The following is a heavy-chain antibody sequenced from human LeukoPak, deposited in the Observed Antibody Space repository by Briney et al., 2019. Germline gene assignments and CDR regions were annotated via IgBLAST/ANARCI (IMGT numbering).Heavy chain of an antibody. J-gene: IGHJ5*02. CDR3: ARDLYGGKRGWFAP. Sequence: GGSLRLSCVASGFNFNIYEMNWVRQAPGKGLEWVSYITSDGSSIYYADSVKGRFTISRDNAKKSLWLQMNSLRAEDTALYYCARDLYGGKRGWFAPWGEGTLVTVSS. CDR2: ITSDGSSI. CDR1: GFNFNIYE. D-gene: IGHD4-23*01. V-gene: IGHV3-48*03.